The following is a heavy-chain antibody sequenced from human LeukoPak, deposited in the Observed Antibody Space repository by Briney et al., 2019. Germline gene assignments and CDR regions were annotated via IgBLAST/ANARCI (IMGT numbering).Heavy chain of an antibody. CDR3: ARDAGSVNYYYMDV. V-gene: IGHV3-74*01. D-gene: IGHD2-15*01. J-gene: IGHJ6*03. Sequence: PGGSLRLSCAASGFTFSSYWMHWVRQAPGKGLVWVSRINSDGSSTSYADSVKGRFTISRDNAKNSLYLQMNSLRAEDTAVYYCARDAGSVNYYYMDVWGKGTTVTVSS. CDR1: GFTFSSYW. CDR2: INSDGSST.